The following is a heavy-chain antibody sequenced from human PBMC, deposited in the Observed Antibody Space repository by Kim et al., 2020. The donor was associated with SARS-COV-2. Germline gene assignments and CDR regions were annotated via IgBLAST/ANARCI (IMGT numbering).Heavy chain of an antibody. V-gene: IGHV5-10-1*01. J-gene: IGHJ6*02. CDR3: ARHLRYYYYYGMDV. Sequence: PSFQGHVTISADKSISTAYLQWSSLKASDTAMYYCARHLRYYYYYGMDVWGQGTTVTVSS.